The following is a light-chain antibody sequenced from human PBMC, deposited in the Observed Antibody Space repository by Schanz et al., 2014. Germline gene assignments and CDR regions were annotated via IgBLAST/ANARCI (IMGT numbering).Light chain of an antibody. CDR2: GAS. V-gene: IGKV3-15*01. CDR3: QQYKSWPPTLT. CDR1: QTISNN. Sequence: EVVMTQSPDTLSVSPGERATLSCRASQTISNNLAWYQQKPGQAPRLLIFGASTRATGIPARFSGSGSGTEFTLTISSLQSEDFAVYYCQQYKSWPPTLTFGQGTRVEIK. J-gene: IGKJ1*01.